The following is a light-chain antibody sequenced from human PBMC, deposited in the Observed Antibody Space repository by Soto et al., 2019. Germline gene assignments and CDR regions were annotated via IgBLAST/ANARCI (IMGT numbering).Light chain of an antibody. CDR1: SGSVSILSY. J-gene: IGLJ2*01. Sequence: QTVVTQEPSFSVSPGGTVTLTCGLTSGSVSILSYPSWYQQTPGQAPRTLIYSTNTRSSGVPDRFSGSILGTKAALTIAGAQEGDASHYYCALSLGGGNVVFGGGTKLPAL. CDR3: ALSLGGGNVV. CDR2: STN. V-gene: IGLV8-61*01.